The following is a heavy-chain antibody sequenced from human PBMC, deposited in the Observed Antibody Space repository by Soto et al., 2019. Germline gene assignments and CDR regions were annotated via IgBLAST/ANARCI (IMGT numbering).Heavy chain of an antibody. D-gene: IGHD6-19*01. CDR3: AHIIAVDGNPDDY. CDR1: GFTFSSYC. V-gene: IGHV3-30*03. J-gene: IGHJ4*02. CDR2: RSYDGSNK. Sequence: QVQLVESGGGLVQPGRSLRLSCAASGFTFSSYCMHCVRQAPGKGLEWVAVRSYDGSNKYYADSVKGRFTISRDNSKNTLDLQMNRLRAEDTAVYYCAHIIAVDGNPDDYWGQGTLGNGSS.